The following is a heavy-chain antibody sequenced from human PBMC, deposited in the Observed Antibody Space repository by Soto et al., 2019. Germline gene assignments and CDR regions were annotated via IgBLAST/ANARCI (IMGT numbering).Heavy chain of an antibody. CDR3: AKDAVAYNGEWDWFDL. CDR2: IGGSGSSA. V-gene: IGHV3-23*01. Sequence: GQLLESGGGLVQPGGSLRLSCVASGFTLKNFAMTWVRQAPGKGMEWVSAIGGSGSSANYADSVKGRFTVSRDDSKSTLYLQMSGLRVDDTALYYCAKDAVAYNGEWDWFDLWGQGTLVTVSS. D-gene: IGHD3-10*01. J-gene: IGHJ5*02. CDR1: GFTLKNFA.